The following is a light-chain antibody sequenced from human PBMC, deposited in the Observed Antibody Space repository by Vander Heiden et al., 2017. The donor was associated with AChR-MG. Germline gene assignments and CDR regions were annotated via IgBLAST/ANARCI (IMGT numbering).Light chain of an antibody. CDR3: QAWDSRTVV. CDR1: KLGDKY. J-gene: IGLJ2*01. V-gene: IGLV3-1*01. CDR2: RDS. Sequence: SLELTQPPSVSVSPGQTASITCSGEKLGDKYACWYQQKAGQSPVLVIHRDSKRPSGIPERFSGSNSGNTATLTISGTQTMDEADYYCQAWDSRTVVLGGGTKLTVL.